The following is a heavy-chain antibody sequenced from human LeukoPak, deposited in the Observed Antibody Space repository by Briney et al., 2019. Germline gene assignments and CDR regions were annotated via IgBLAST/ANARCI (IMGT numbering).Heavy chain of an antibody. D-gene: IGHD3-10*01. CDR2: IKQDGSEK. J-gene: IGHJ4*02. Sequence: GGSLRLSCAASGFTFSTYWMSWVRQVPGQGLEWVANIKQDGSEKYYVDSVTGRFTISRDNTRSTLYLQMNSLRPEDTAIYYCAREGYYGSGSPPSLYFDYWGQGTLVTVSS. V-gene: IGHV3-7*01. CDR1: GFTFSTYW. CDR3: AREGYYGSGSPPSLYFDY.